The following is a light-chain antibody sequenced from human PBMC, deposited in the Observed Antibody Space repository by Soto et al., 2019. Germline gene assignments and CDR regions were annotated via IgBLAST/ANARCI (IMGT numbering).Light chain of an antibody. V-gene: IGKV3-15*01. CDR1: QSVSSN. CDR2: GAS. CDR3: QQYDNWPPWT. Sequence: EIVITQSPASLSVSPGERATLSCRASQSVSSNLAWYQQKPCQAPRLLLYGASTRATSIPARFSGSGSGTEFTLTISSLQYEDFAVYYCQQYDNWPPWTFGQGTKVEIK. J-gene: IGKJ1*01.